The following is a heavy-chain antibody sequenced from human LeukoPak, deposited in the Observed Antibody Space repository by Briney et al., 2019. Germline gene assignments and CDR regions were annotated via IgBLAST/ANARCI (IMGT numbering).Heavy chain of an antibody. V-gene: IGHV6-1*01. J-gene: IGHJ5*02. D-gene: IGHD5-24*01. Sequence: SQTLSLTCAISGDSVSRNSAAWNWIRQSPSRGLEWLGRTYYRSKWYNDYAVSVESRITINPDTSKNRFSLQLNSVTPEDTAVYYCARADGDRDGYNFWFDPWGQGTLVTVSS. CDR1: GDSVSRNSAA. CDR2: TYYRSKWYN. CDR3: ARADGDRDGYNFWFDP.